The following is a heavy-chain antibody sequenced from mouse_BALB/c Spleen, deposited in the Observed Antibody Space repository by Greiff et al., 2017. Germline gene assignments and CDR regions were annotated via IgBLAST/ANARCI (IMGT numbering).Heavy chain of an antibody. Sequence: EVKLMESGGGLVQPGGSLKLSCAASGFTFSSYGMSWVRQTPDKRLELVATINSNGGSTYYPDSVKGRFTISRDNAKNTLYLQMSSLKSEDTAMYYCARDRRLGPFAYWGQGTLVTVSA. CDR2: INSNGGST. J-gene: IGHJ3*01. V-gene: IGHV5-6-3*01. CDR1: GFTFSSYG. CDR3: ARDRRLGPFAY. D-gene: IGHD4-1*01.